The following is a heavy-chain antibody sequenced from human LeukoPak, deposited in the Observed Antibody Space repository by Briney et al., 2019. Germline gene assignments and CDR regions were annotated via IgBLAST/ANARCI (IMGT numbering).Heavy chain of an antibody. J-gene: IGHJ4*02. Sequence: GGSLRLSCAASGFTFNSHWMHWVRHAPGKGLVWVSRINREGSSTSYADSVKGRFTMSRDNAKRTVYLQMNSLRAEDTAVYYCARDNGDYGDYWGQGTLVTVSS. D-gene: IGHD4-17*01. CDR3: ARDNGDYGDY. V-gene: IGHV3-74*01. CDR1: GFTFNSHW. CDR2: INREGSST.